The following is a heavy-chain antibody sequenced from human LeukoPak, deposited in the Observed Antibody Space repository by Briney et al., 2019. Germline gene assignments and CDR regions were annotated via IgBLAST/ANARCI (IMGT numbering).Heavy chain of an antibody. CDR3: AKVRTYFYHGLDV. J-gene: IGHJ6*02. D-gene: IGHD1-14*01. CDR1: GFTFSSYA. CDR2: ISGSGGST. V-gene: IGHV3-23*01. Sequence: GGSLRLSCAASGFTFSSYAMSWVRQAPGKGLEWVSAISGSGGSTYYADSVKGRFTISRDNSKTTLFLQMNSLRAEDTAVYYCAKVRTYFYHGLDVWGQGTTVTVSS.